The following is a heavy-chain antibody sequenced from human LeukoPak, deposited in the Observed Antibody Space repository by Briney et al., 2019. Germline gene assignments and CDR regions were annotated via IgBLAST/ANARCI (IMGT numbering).Heavy chain of an antibody. D-gene: IGHD2-8*01. Sequence: GASVKVSCKASGYTFTGYLIHWVRQAPGQGLEWMGWISPNSGGTNYAQKFQGRVTMTRDTSISTAYMDLIRLTSDDAAVYYCVRTYCTTTSCGDLAYWGQGTLVTVSS. CDR1: GYTFTGYL. CDR2: ISPNSGGT. CDR3: VRTYCTTTSCGDLAY. J-gene: IGHJ4*02. V-gene: IGHV1-2*02.